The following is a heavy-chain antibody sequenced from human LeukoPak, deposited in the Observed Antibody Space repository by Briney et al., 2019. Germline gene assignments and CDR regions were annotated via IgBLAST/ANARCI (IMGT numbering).Heavy chain of an antibody. V-gene: IGHV4-59*08. CDR2: IYYSGST. J-gene: IGHJ5*02. D-gene: IGHD5-18*01. CDR1: GGSISSYY. CDR3: ARQGSYDPNWFDP. Sequence: NTSQTLSLTCTVSGGSISSYYWSWIRQPPGKGLEWIGYIYYSGSTNYNPSLKSRVTIPVDTSKNQFSLKLSSVTAADTAVYYCARQGSYDPNWFDPWGQGTLVTVSS.